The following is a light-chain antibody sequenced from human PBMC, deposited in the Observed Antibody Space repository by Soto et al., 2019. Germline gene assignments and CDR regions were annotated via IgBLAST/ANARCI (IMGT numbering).Light chain of an antibody. Sequence: DIQMTKSPSTLSGSVGDRVTITCRASQTISSWLAWYQQKPGKAPKLLIYKASTLKSGVPSRFSGSGSGTEFTLTISSLQPDDFATYYCQHYNSYSEACGQGTKVDSK. V-gene: IGKV1-5*03. CDR1: QTISSW. CDR3: QHYNSYSEA. CDR2: KAS. J-gene: IGKJ1*01.